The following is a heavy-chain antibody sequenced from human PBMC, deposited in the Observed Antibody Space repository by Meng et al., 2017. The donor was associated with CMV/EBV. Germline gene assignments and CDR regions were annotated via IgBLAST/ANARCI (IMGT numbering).Heavy chain of an antibody. V-gene: IGHV4-34*01. D-gene: IGHD3-10*01. CDR2: INHSGST. Sequence: SETLSLTCAVYGGSFSGYYWSWIRQPPGKGLEWIGEINHSGSTNYNPSLKSRVTISVDTSKNQLSLKLSSVTAADTAVYYCARGRYYGSGRNDYYYYGMDVWGQGTTVTVSS. CDR3: ARGRYYGSGRNDYYYYGMDV. CDR1: GGSFSGYY. J-gene: IGHJ6*02.